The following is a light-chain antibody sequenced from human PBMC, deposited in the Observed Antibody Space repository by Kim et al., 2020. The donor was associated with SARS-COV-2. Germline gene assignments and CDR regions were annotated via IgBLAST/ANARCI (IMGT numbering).Light chain of an antibody. CDR1: SSDVGGYNY. V-gene: IGLV2-8*01. CDR3: SSYAGSNVV. CDR2: EVS. J-gene: IGLJ2*01. Sequence: QSALTQPPSASGSPGQSVTISCTGTSSDVGGYNYVSWYQQHPGKAPKLMIYEVSKWPSGVPDRFSGSKSGNTASLTVAGLQAEDEADYYCSSYAGSNVVFGGGTKLTV.